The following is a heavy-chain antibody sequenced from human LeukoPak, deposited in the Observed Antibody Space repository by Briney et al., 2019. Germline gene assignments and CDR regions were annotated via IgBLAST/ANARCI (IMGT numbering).Heavy chain of an antibody. J-gene: IGHJ4*02. V-gene: IGHV3-33*08. D-gene: IGHD1-1*01. CDR3: ARDWKTNSFDY. Sequence: GGSLRLSCAASGFTFDTYSMNWVRQAPGKGLEWVAFIYYDGSNIYYADYVKGRFTISRDISKNTLYLQMDSLRAEDTAIYYCARDWKTNSFDYWGQGTLVTVSS. CDR2: IYYDGSNI. CDR1: GFTFDTYS.